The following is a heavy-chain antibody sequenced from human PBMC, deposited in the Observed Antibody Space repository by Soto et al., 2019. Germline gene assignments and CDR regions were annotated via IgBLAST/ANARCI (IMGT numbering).Heavy chain of an antibody. CDR2: IWYDGSNK. D-gene: IGHD2-2*02. V-gene: IGHV3-33*01. Sequence: GGSLRLSCAASGFTFSSYGMHWVRQAPGKGLEWVAVIWYDGSNKYYADSVKGRFTISRDNSKNTLYLQMNSLRAEDTAVYYCARAREGYCSSTSCYMGWFGPWGQGTLVTVSS. CDR1: GFTFSSYG. J-gene: IGHJ5*02. CDR3: ARAREGYCSSTSCYMGWFGP.